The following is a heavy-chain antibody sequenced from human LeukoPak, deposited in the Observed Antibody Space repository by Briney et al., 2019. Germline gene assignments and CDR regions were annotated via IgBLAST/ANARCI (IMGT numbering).Heavy chain of an antibody. D-gene: IGHD5-12*01. CDR1: GFTFSSYA. J-gene: IGHJ4*02. CDR2: ISYDGSNK. V-gene: IGHV3-30*04. Sequence: PGGSLRLSCAASGFTFSSYAMHWVRQAPGKGLEWVAVISYDGSNKYYADSVKGRFTISRDNSKNTLYLQMNSLRAEDTAVYYCARESLATNRYFDYWGQGTLVTVSS. CDR3: ARESLATNRYFDY.